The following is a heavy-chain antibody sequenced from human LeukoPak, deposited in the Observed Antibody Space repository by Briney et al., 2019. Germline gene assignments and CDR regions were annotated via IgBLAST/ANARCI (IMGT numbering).Heavy chain of an antibody. D-gene: IGHD2-15*01. CDR1: GYTFNRYA. CDR2: LNTDTGNP. V-gene: IGHV7-4-1*02. CDR3: ARDRGGSPPDEFV. J-gene: IGHJ4*02. Sequence: ASVTVSCKASGYTFNRYAMSWVRQAPGQGVEWIGWLNTDTGNPTYAQGFTGRFVFSFDTSVSTAYLQISSLKAEDAAVYYCARDRGGSPPDEFVWGQGTLVTVSS.